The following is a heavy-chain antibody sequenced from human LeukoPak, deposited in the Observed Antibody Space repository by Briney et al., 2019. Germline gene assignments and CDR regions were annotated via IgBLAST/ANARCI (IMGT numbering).Heavy chain of an antibody. Sequence: ASVKVSCKASGYTLTGYYMHWVRQAPGQGLEWMGWINPNSGGTNYAQKFQGRVTMTRDTSISTAYMELSRLRSDDTAVYYCARVYCSSTSCPLVAFDIWGQGTMVTVSS. CDR2: INPNSGGT. CDR1: GYTLTGYY. V-gene: IGHV1-2*02. J-gene: IGHJ3*02. D-gene: IGHD2-2*01. CDR3: ARVYCSSTSCPLVAFDI.